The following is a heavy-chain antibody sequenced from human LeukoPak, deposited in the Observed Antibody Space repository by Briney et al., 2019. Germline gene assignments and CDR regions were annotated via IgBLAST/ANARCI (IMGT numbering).Heavy chain of an antibody. J-gene: IGHJ4*02. CDR2: IYYSGST. V-gene: IGHV4-59*01. CDR1: RGSISDYY. D-gene: IGHD2/OR15-2a*01. Sequence: SETLSLTCTVSRGSISDYYWSWIRQPPGEELEWIGYIYYSGSTNYNPSLKSRVTISLDTSKNQFSLNLNSVTAADTAVYYCTRELKVGNTGYYFDYWGQGTLVTVSS. CDR3: TRELKVGNTGYYFDY.